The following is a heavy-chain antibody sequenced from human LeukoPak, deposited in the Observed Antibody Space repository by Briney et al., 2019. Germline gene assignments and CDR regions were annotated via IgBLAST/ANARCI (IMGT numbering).Heavy chain of an antibody. CDR3: ARGLRFALDV. Sequence: SETLSLTCTVSGGSISSGSYYWSWIRQPAGKGLEWIGRIYTSGSTNYNPSLKSRVTISVDTSKNQFSLKLSSVTAADTAVYYCARGLRFALDVWGKGTTVTVTS. CDR2: IYTSGST. V-gene: IGHV4-61*02. D-gene: IGHD3-3*01. J-gene: IGHJ6*04. CDR1: GGSISSGSYY.